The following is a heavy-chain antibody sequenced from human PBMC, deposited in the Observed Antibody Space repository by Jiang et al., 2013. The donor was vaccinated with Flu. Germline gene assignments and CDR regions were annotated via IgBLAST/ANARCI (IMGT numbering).Heavy chain of an antibody. J-gene: IGHJ5*02. CDR1: GDSVSSNSAA. Sequence: QTLSLTCAISGDSVSSNSAAWNWIRQSPSRGLEWLGRTYYRSKWYDDYAVSVKSRITINPDTSKNQFSLQLNSVTPEDTAVYYCAREAYREWLDNNWFDPWGQGTLVTVSS. CDR2: TYYRSKWYD. V-gene: IGHV6-1*01. D-gene: IGHD3-3*01. CDR3: AREAYREWLDNNWFDP.